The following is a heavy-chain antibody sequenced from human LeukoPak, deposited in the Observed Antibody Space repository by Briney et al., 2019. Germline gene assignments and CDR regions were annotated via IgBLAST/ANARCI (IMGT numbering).Heavy chain of an antibody. J-gene: IGHJ5*02. Sequence: SETLSLTCTVSGGSISSSSYYWGWIRQPPGKGLEWIGSIYYSGSTYYNPSLKSRVTISVDTSKNQFSLKLSSVTAADTAVYYCARDRYDFWSGLFDPWGQGTLVTVSS. D-gene: IGHD3-3*01. CDR2: IYYSGST. V-gene: IGHV4-39*07. CDR3: ARDRYDFWSGLFDP. CDR1: GGSISSSSYY.